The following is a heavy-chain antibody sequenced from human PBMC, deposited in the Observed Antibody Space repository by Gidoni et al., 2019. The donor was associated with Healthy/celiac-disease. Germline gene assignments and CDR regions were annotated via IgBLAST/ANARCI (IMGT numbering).Heavy chain of an antibody. Sequence: QVQLVQSGAAVKKPGASVTVSCKASGYTFPSYGISWVRQAPGQGLEWMGWISAYNGNTNYAQKLQGRVTMTTDTSTSTAYMELRSLRSDDTAVYYCARVYTAMVTVVRSYYYYGMDVWGQGTTVTVSS. CDR3: ARVYTAMVTVVRSYYYYGMDV. J-gene: IGHJ6*02. CDR1: GYTFPSYG. CDR2: ISAYNGNT. D-gene: IGHD5-18*01. V-gene: IGHV1-18*01.